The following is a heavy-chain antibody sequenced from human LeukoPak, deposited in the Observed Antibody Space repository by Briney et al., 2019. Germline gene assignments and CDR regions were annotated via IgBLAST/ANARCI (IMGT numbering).Heavy chain of an antibody. CDR3: ARVALYSRPDYFDY. Sequence: GGSLRLSCAASGFTFSNYAMSWVRQAPGKGLEWVSVIYSGGSTYYADSVKGRFTISRHNSKNTLYLQMNSLRAEDTAVYYCARVALYSRPDYFDYWGQGTLVTVSS. V-gene: IGHV3-53*04. J-gene: IGHJ4*02. CDR2: IYSGGST. D-gene: IGHD6-13*01. CDR1: GFTFSNYA.